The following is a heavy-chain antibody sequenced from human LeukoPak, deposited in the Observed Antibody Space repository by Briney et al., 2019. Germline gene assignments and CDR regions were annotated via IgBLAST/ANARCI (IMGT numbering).Heavy chain of an antibody. J-gene: IGHJ4*02. D-gene: IGHD3-3*01. CDR1: GFTFSSYA. V-gene: IGHV3-23*01. Sequence: GGSLRLSCAASGFTFSSYAMTWVRQAPGKGLEWVSTIGGGGGATYYADSVKGRFTISRDNSKNTLYLQMNSLRAEDTAVYYCAKASGYDFWSGAYYFDYWGQGTLVTVSS. CDR3: AKASGYDFWSGAYYFDY. CDR2: IGGGGGAT.